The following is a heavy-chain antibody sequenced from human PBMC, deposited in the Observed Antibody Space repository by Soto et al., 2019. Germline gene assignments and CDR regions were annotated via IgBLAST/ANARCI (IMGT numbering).Heavy chain of an antibody. CDR3: ARYIHGQGFKF. D-gene: IGHD2-15*01. Sequence: QVQLVQSGAEVKKPGASVKVSCKPSGDTFTNFDLNWVRQAAGKGLEWLGWMRANSGDRGHAQKFRGRVSLTRDTSMSTAYMELSSLRAEDTSVYYCARYIHGQGFKFWGQGTLVIVSS. CDR2: MRANSGDR. CDR1: GDTFTNFD. J-gene: IGHJ4*02. V-gene: IGHV1-8*01.